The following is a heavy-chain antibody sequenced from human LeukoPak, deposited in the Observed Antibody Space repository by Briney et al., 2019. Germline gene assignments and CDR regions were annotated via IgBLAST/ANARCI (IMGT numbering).Heavy chain of an antibody. D-gene: IGHD3-3*01. CDR2: IRGDSTET. V-gene: IGHV3-21*01. CDR1: GFTFSSYS. CDR3: ARGHFGVVLDY. Sequence: GGSLRLSCAGSGFTFSSYSMIWVRQAPGKGLEWVSSIRGDSTETRHAGSLMGRFTISRDNAKKSLYLQMNSLRAEETAVYYCARGHFGVVLDYWGQGTLVTVSS. J-gene: IGHJ4*02.